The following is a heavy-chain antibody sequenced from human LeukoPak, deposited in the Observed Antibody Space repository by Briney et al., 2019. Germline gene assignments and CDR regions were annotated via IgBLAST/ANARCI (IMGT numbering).Heavy chain of an antibody. D-gene: IGHD3-16*02. V-gene: IGHV3-48*03. CDR2: IDSSGSTI. J-gene: IGHJ4*02. CDR3: ASRPPHGRYVVFDY. CDR1: GFTFSTYE. Sequence: GGSLRLSCAASGFTFSTYEMNWVRQAPTKGVEWISYIDSSGSTIYYADSVRGRFTISRDNAKNSLYLQMNSLRAEDTALYYCASRPPHGRYVVFDYWGQGTLVTVSS.